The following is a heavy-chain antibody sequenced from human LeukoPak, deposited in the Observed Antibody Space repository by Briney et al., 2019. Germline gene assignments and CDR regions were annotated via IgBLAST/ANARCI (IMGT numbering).Heavy chain of an antibody. J-gene: IGHJ4*02. D-gene: IGHD2-21*02. V-gene: IGHV4-34*01. CDR1: GGSLSGYY. CDR2: INHSGST. CDR3: ARLAYCGGDCYPPDFDY. Sequence: PSETLSLTCAVYGGSLSGYYWSWIRQPPGKGLEWIGEINHSGSTNYNPSLKSRVTISVDTSKNQFSLKLSSVTAADTAVYYCARLAYCGGDCYPPDFDYWGQGTLVTVSS.